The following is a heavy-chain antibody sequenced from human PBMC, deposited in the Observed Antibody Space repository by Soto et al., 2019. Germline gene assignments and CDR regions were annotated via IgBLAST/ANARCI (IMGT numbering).Heavy chain of an antibody. J-gene: IGHJ6*03. D-gene: IGHD2-2*01. CDR2: INPNSGGT. V-gene: IGHV1-2*04. Sequence: ASVKVSCKASGYTFTGYYMHWVRQAPGQGLEWMGWINPNSGGTNYAQKFQGWVTMTRDTSISTAYMELSRLRSDDTAVYYCARDQGCGSTSCYGGRSYYYYMDVWGKGTTVTVSS. CDR1: GYTFTGYY. CDR3: ARDQGCGSTSCYGGRSYYYYMDV.